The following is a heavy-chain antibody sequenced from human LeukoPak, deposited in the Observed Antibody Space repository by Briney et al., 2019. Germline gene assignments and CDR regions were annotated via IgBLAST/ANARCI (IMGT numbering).Heavy chain of an antibody. Sequence: QPGGSLRLSCAASGFTFSSYEMNWVRQAPGKGLEWVSYISSSGSTIYYADSVKGRSTISRDNAKNSLYLQMNSLRAEDTAVYYCARGDNYYDSSGGDYWGQGTLVTVSS. CDR1: GFTFSSYE. CDR2: ISSSGSTI. J-gene: IGHJ4*02. D-gene: IGHD3-22*01. V-gene: IGHV3-48*03. CDR3: ARGDNYYDSSGGDY.